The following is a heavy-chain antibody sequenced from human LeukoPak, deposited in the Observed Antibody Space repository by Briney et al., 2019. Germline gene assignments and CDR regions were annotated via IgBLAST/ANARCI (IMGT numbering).Heavy chain of an antibody. CDR2: IKQDGSEK. J-gene: IGHJ4*02. CDR3: ARALSWYSSSWYPFGY. Sequence: GGSLRLSCAASGFTFSSYWMSWVRQAPGKGLEWVANIKQDGSEKYYVDSVKGRFTISRDNAKNSLYLQMNSLRAEDTAVYYCARALSWYSSSWYPFGYWGQGTLVTVSS. CDR1: GFTFSSYW. D-gene: IGHD6-13*01. V-gene: IGHV3-7*01.